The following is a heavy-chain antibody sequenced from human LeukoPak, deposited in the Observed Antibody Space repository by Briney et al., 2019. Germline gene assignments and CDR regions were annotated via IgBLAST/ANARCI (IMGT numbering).Heavy chain of an antibody. CDR1: GFTFSSYG. D-gene: IGHD3-16*01. V-gene: IGHV3-30*19. Sequence: PGGSLRLSCAASGFTFSSYGMHWVRQAPGKGLEWVAVISYDGSNKYYADSVKGRFTISRDNSKNTLCLQMNSLRADDTAVYYCARDLGLSGPYYFDSWGQGTLVTVSS. CDR3: ARDLGLSGPYYFDS. CDR2: ISYDGSNK. J-gene: IGHJ4*02.